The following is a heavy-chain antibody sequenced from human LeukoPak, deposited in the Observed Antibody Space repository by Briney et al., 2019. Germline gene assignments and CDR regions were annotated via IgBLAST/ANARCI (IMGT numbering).Heavy chain of an antibody. D-gene: IGHD6-6*01. CDR2: IRSKANNYGT. V-gene: IGHV3-73*01. CDR1: GFTFSAST. J-gene: IGHJ5*02. CDR3: TRKRMSMNCAFDP. Sequence: PGGSLRLSCAASGFTFSASTMHWVRQASGKGLEWVGRIRSKANNYGTGYAASVKGRFTISRDDSKNTAYLQIDSLETEDTAVYYCTRKRMSMNCAFDPWGQGTLVTVSS.